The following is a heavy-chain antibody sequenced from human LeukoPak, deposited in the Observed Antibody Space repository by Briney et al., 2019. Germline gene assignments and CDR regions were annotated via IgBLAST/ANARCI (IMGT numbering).Heavy chain of an antibody. V-gene: IGHV1-8*01. Sequence: ASVKVSCKASGYTFTSYDINWVRQATGQGLEWMGCMNPNSGNTGYAQKFQGRVTMTRNTSISTAYMELSSLRSEDTAVYYCARGRSEGYYDFWSGYYKNYYYGMDVWGQGTTVTVSS. CDR3: ARGRSEGYYDFWSGYYKNYYYGMDV. CDR1: GYTFTSYD. J-gene: IGHJ6*02. D-gene: IGHD3-3*01. CDR2: MNPNSGNT.